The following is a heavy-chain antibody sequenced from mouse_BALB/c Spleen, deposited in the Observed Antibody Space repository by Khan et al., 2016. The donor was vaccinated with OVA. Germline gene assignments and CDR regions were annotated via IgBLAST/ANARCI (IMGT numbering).Heavy chain of an antibody. J-gene: IGHJ3*01. V-gene: IGHV3-6*02. Sequence: EVQLQESGPGLVKPSQSLSLTCSVTGYSITSGYFWNWIRQFPGNKLEWMGYIRYDGAYNYNPSLKNRISIIRDTSQNQFCLRWKSVTAEDTATSYCARGGSSGPAWFTSWGQGTLLTVSA. CDR1: GYSITSGYF. D-gene: IGHD3-1*01. CDR3: ARGGSSGPAWFTS. CDR2: IRYDGAY.